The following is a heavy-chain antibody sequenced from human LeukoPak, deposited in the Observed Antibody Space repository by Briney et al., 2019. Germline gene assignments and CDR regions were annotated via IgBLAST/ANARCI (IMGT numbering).Heavy chain of an antibody. CDR3: ARKAVLRYFDWLLGDYFDY. CDR2: INHSGST. V-gene: IGHV4-34*01. J-gene: IGHJ4*02. CDR1: GGSFSGYY. D-gene: IGHD3-9*01. Sequence: TSETLSLTCAVYGGSFSGYYWSWIRQPPGKGLEWMGEINHSGSTNYNPSLKSRVTISVDTSKNQFSLKLSSVTAADTAVYYCARKAVLRYFDWLLGDYFDYWGQGTLVTVSS.